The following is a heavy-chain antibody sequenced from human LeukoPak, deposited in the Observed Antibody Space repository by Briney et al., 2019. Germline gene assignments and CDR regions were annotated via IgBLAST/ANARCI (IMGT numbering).Heavy chain of an antibody. CDR1: GGCVSSSGAF. CDR3: GRETDFGVFTH. Sequence: SQTLPLTCAISGGCVSSSGAFWNWLRAPPSRGLEWLEKTYYRSHNRHSAYPPSMNGLITHTPNTSINQNSLQLNARAPEDSAVDYCGRETDFGVFTHWGQGTLVTVSS. J-gene: IGHJ4*02. V-gene: IGHV6-1*01. CDR2: TYYRSHNRHS. D-gene: IGHD3-3*01.